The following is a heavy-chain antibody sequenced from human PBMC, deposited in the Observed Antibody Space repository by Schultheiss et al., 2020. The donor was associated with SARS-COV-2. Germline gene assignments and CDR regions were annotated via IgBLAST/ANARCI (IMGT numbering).Heavy chain of an antibody. Sequence: SETLSLTCTVSGGSISSSSYYWGWIRQPPGKGLEWIGYIYYSGSTNYNPSLKSRVTISVDTSKNQFSLKLSSVTAADTAVYYCARGGITMVRGVHYYYYYYMDVWGKGTTVTVAS. V-gene: IGHV4-61*05. CDR1: GGSISSSSYY. CDR3: ARGGITMVRGVHYYYYYYMDV. J-gene: IGHJ6*03. D-gene: IGHD3-10*01. CDR2: IYYSGST.